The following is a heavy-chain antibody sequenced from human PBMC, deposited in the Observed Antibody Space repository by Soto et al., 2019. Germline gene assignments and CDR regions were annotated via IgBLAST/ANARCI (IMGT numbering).Heavy chain of an antibody. V-gene: IGHV1-69*01. CDR1: GGTISSYA. Sequence: QMQLVHSGAEVKKHGSSVKVSCKASGGTISSYAISWVRQAPGQGLEWMGGIIPIFGTANYAQKFQGRVTITADESTSTAYMELSSLRSEDTAVYYCARDPHPYYYDSSGYYPYFDYWGQGTLVTVSS. J-gene: IGHJ4*02. CDR3: ARDPHPYYYDSSGYYPYFDY. D-gene: IGHD3-22*01. CDR2: IIPIFGTA.